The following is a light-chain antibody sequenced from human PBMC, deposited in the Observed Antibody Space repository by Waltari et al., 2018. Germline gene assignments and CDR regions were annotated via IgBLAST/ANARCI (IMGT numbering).Light chain of an antibody. J-gene: IGLJ2*01. CDR3: QAWVSSTGVV. V-gene: IGLV3-1*01. Sequence: SFELTQPPSVSVSPGQTASISCSGDKLGDEYVCWYQQRPGQAPLLGIYEDNQRPSGLPERFSGSNSGNAATLTIRGTQAVDEADYYCQAWVSSTGVVFGGGTKLTVL. CDR1: KLGDEY. CDR2: EDN.